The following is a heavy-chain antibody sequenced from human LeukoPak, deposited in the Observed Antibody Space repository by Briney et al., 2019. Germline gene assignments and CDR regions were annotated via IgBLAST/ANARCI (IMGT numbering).Heavy chain of an antibody. CDR1: GGSISSGSYY. Sequence: PSETLSLTCTVSGGSISSGSYYWSWIRQPAGKGLEWIGRIYTSGSTNYNPSLKSRVTISVDTSKNQFSLKLSSVTAADTALYYCARGRTHFDYWGQGTLVTVSS. J-gene: IGHJ4*02. CDR2: IYTSGST. CDR3: ARGRTHFDY. V-gene: IGHV4-61*02.